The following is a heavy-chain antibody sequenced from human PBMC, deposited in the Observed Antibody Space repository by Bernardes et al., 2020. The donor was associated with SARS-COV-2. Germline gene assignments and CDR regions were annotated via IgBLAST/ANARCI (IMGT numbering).Heavy chain of an antibody. CDR3: VRDVVGKEEF. D-gene: IGHD2-15*01. J-gene: IGHJ4*02. Sequence: GGSLRLSCAASGWTFRSFWMHWVRQVPGKGLVWVSRINEDGTITDYADSVKGRFTISRDNARNTLFLQMNSLRAEDTAVYYCVRDVVGKEEFWGQGTLVTVSS. V-gene: IGHV3-74*01. CDR2: INEDGTIT. CDR1: GWTFRSFW.